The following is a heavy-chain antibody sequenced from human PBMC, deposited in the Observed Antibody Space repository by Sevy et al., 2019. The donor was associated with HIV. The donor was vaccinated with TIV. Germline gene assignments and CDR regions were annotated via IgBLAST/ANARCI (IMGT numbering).Heavy chain of an antibody. CDR1: GFTFSSYW. Sequence: GESLKISCAASGFTFSSYWMSWVRQAPGKGLEWVANIKQDGSEKYYVDSVKGRFTISRDNAKNSLFLQMNSLRAEDTAVYYCARQVVTIFGVVIGFDYWGQGTLVTVSS. CDR3: ARQVVTIFGVVIGFDY. V-gene: IGHV3-7*01. CDR2: IKQDGSEK. D-gene: IGHD3-3*01. J-gene: IGHJ4*01.